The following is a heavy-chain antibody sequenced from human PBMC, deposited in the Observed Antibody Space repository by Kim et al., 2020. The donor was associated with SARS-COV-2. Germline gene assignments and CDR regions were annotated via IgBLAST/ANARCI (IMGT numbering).Heavy chain of an antibody. J-gene: IGHJ4*02. CDR2: ISYDGSNK. CDR1: GFTFSSYG. V-gene: IGHV3-30*18. D-gene: IGHD2-2*01. CDR3: AKSAKWDYFCSSTSCDLGDY. Sequence: GGSLRLSCAASGFTFSSYGMHWVRQAPGKGLEWVAVISYDGSNKYYADSVKGRFTISRDNSKNTLYLQMNSLRAEDTAVYYCAKSAKWDYFCSSTSCDLGDYWGQGTLVTVSS.